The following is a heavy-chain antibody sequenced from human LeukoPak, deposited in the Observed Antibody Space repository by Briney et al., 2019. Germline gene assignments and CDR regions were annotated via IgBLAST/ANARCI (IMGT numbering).Heavy chain of an antibody. CDR2: INPNSGGT. Sequence: ASVKVSCKASGCTCTGYYMRCVRQGPGQRLEWMGWINPNSGGTNYAQKFQGRVTMTRDTSISTAYMELSRLRSDDTAVYYCARGRDYYMDVWGKRTTVTVSS. CDR1: GCTCTGYY. V-gene: IGHV1-2*02. CDR3: ARGRDYYMDV. J-gene: IGHJ6*03.